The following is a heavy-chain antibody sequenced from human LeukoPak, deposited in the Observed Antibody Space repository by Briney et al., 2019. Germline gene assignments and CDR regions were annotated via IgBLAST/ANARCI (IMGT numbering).Heavy chain of an antibody. J-gene: IGHJ4*02. Sequence: GGSLRLSCAASGFTFSSHCMNWARQAPGKGLEWVANIKQDGSEKYYVDSVKGRFTISRDNSKNTLYLQMNSLRAEDTAVYYCASWELLDYWGQGTLVTVSS. CDR3: ASWELLDY. V-gene: IGHV3-7*01. CDR1: GFTFSSHC. D-gene: IGHD1-26*01. CDR2: IKQDGSEK.